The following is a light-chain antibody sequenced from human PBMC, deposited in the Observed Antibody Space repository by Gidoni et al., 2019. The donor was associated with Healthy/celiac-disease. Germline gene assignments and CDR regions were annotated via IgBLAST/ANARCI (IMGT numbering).Light chain of an antibody. J-gene: IGKJ2*01. CDR3: QQYGSSPPYT. Sequence: EIVLTQSRGTLSLSPGERATLSCRASQSVRSSYLAWYQQKPGQAPRLLIYGASSRATGIPDRFSGSGSGTDFTLTISRLEPEDFAVYYCQQYGSSPPYTFGQGTKLEIK. CDR1: QSVRSSY. CDR2: GAS. V-gene: IGKV3-20*01.